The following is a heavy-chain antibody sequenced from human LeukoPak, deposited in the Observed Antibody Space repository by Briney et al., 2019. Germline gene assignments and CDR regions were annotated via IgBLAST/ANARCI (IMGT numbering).Heavy chain of an antibody. D-gene: IGHD3-3*01. J-gene: IGHJ5*02. CDR3: ARAVRWSDNWFDP. V-gene: IGHV1-69*05. CDR2: IIPIFGTA. Sequence: GASVRVSCKASGGTFSSYAISWVRQAPGQGLEWMGGIIPIFGTANYAQKFQGRVTITTDESTSTAYMELSSLRSEDTAVYYCARAVRWSDNWFDPWGQGTLVTVSS. CDR1: GGTFSSYA.